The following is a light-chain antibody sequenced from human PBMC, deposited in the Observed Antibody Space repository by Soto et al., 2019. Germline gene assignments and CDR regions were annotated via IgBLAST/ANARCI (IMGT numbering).Light chain of an antibody. CDR1: SSNVGSYKL. Sequence: QYVRTQPASVSWSPGHSITISCTGTSSNVGSYKLVSWYQQHPGKAPKLMIFEVNKRPSGVSNRFSGSKSGNTASLTISGLKVEDEADYYCCSSGGSHKYVFGTGTKVTVL. CDR3: CSSGGSHKYV. CDR2: EVN. V-gene: IGLV2-23*02. J-gene: IGLJ1*01.